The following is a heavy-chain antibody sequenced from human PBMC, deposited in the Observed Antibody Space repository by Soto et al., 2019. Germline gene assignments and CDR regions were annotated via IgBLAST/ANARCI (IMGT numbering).Heavy chain of an antibody. J-gene: IGHJ5*02. Sequence: PSETLSLTCTVSGGSVSSGSYYWSWIRQPPGKGLEWIGYIYYSGSTNYNPSLKSRVTISVDTSKNQFSLKLSSVTAADTAVYYCARAHTYYYDSSGPNWFDPWGQGTLVTVS. CDR3: ARAHTYYYDSSGPNWFDP. V-gene: IGHV4-61*01. CDR2: IYYSGST. CDR1: GGSVSSGSYY. D-gene: IGHD3-22*01.